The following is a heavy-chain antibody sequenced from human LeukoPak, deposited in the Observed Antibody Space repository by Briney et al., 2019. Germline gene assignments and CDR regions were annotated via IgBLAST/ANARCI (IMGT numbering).Heavy chain of an antibody. Sequence: PGGSLRLSCAASGFIFSDYYMGWIRQAPGRGLEWVSYISSSSSTIYYADSVKGRFTISRDNAKNSLYLQMNSLRAEDTAVYYCARDRYTGYSSSWTHWFDPWGQGTLVTVSS. D-gene: IGHD6-13*01. CDR1: GFIFSDYY. V-gene: IGHV3-11*04. CDR2: ISSSSSTI. CDR3: ARDRYTGYSSSWTHWFDP. J-gene: IGHJ5*02.